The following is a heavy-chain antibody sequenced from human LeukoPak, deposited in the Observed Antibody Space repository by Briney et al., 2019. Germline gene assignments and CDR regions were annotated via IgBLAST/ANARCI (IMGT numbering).Heavy chain of an antibody. CDR2: IYSDGTT. D-gene: IGHD6-13*01. Sequence: GGSLRLSCAASGFTVSSNYMSWVRQAPGKGLEWVSLIYSDGTTYYADSVKGRFTISRDNSKNTLYLQMNSLRAEDTAVYYCARGTIASTATDYWGQGTLVTVSS. CDR3: ARGTIASTATDY. CDR1: GFTVSSNY. J-gene: IGHJ4*02. V-gene: IGHV3-66*01.